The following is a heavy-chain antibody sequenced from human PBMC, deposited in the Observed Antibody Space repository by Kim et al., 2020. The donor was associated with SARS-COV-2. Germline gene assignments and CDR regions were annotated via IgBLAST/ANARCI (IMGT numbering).Heavy chain of an antibody. Sequence: INNQDTVKVRSTLTRNNAKTRLYLEMNSLRAEDTAMYYCARVRGVKYFDYWGQGTLVTVSS. D-gene: IGHD2-21*01. CDR3: ARVRGVKYFDY. V-gene: IGHV3-11*01. CDR2: I. J-gene: IGHJ4*02.